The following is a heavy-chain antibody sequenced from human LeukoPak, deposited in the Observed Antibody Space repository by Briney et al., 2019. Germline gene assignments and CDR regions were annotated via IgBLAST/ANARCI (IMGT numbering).Heavy chain of an antibody. CDR2: ISYDGSNK. Sequence: AGRSLRLSCAASGFTFSNYGMHWVRQAPGKGLEWVAVISYDGSNKYYADSVKGRFTISRDNSKNTLYLQMNSLRAEDTAVYYCAKNQGAGYSSSCLDYWGREPWSPSPQ. J-gene: IGHJ4*02. CDR3: AKNQGAGYSSSCLDY. CDR1: GFTFSNYG. D-gene: IGHD6-13*01. V-gene: IGHV3-30*18.